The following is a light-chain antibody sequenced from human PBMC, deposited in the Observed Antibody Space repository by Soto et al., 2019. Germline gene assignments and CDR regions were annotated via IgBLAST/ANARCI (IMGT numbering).Light chain of an antibody. Sequence: QSALTPPASVSGSPGQSITISCTGTSSDVGGYHYVSWYQQHPGKAPKLMIYEVSNRPSGVSNRFSGYKSGNTASLTISGLQAEDEADYYCSSYTSSSPHYGFGTGTKVTVL. CDR3: SSYTSSSPHYG. CDR1: SSDVGGYHY. CDR2: EVS. J-gene: IGLJ1*01. V-gene: IGLV2-14*01.